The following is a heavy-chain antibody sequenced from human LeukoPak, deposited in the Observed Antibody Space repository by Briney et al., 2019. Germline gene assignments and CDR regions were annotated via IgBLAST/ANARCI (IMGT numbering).Heavy chain of an antibody. CDR1: GYTFTSYG. V-gene: IGHV1-18*01. J-gene: IGHJ3*02. D-gene: IGHD3-10*01. CDR2: ISAYNGNT. CDR3: ARDYYGSGSYYNSDAFDI. Sequence: GASVKVSCKASGYTFTSYGISWVRQAPGQGLEWMGWISAYNGNTNYAQKLQGRVTMTTDTSTSTAYMEPRSLRSDDTAVYYCARDYYGSGSYYNSDAFDIWGQGTMVTVSS.